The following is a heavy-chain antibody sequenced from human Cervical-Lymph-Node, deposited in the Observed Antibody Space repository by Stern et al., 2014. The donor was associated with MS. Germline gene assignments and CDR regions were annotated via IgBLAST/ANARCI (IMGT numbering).Heavy chain of an antibody. J-gene: IGHJ5*02. D-gene: IGHD3-3*01. CDR2: LSYDGSNK. CDR1: GFTFSVYG. Sequence: VQLEESGGGVVQPGRSLRLSCAASGFTFSVYGMHWVRQAPGKGLEWGALLSYDGSNKSYADSVKGRFTISRDNSKDTLYLQMNSLRSEDTAVYYCTKRESDFWSGGFDPWGQGTLVTVSS. V-gene: IGHV3-30*18. CDR3: TKRESDFWSGGFDP.